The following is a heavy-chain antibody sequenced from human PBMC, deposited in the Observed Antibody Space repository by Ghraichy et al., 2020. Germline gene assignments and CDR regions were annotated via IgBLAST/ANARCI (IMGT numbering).Heavy chain of an antibody. D-gene: IGHD3-10*01. CDR3: ARDRPYGASYLDS. Sequence: GESLNISCAASGFSFSNYWMTWVRQAPGKGLEWVANINEDGSGKNYVDSVKGRFTISRDNAKDSLYLQMNSLRAEDTAVYYCARDRPYGASYLDSWGQGALVTVSS. J-gene: IGHJ4*02. V-gene: IGHV3-7*04. CDR1: GFSFSNYW. CDR2: INEDGSGK.